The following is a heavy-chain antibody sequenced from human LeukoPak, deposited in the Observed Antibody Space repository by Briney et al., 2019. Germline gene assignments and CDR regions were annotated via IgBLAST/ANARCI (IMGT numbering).Heavy chain of an antibody. Sequence: GGSLRLSCAASGFTVSSNYMSWVRQAPGKGLEWVSVIYSGGSTYYADSVKGRFTISRDNSKNTLYLQMNSLRVEDTAVYCCAKDQYSSSWYYFDYWGQGTLVTVSS. D-gene: IGHD6-13*01. CDR1: GFTVSSNY. CDR3: AKDQYSSSWYYFDY. V-gene: IGHV3-53*01. J-gene: IGHJ4*02. CDR2: IYSGGST.